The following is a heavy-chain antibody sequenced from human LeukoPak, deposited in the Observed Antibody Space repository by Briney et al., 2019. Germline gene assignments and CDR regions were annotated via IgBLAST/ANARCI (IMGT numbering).Heavy chain of an antibody. V-gene: IGHV1-2*06. J-gene: IGHJ2*01. CDR1: GYTFTGYY. D-gene: IGHD6-19*01. CDR2: INPNSGGT. CDR3: ARGGSDWYYWYFDL. Sequence: ASVKVSCKASGYTFTGYYMHWVRQAPGQGLEWMGRINPNSGGTNYAQKFQGRVTMTRDTSISTAYMELSRLRSDDTAVYYCARGGSDWYYWYFDLWGRGTLVTVSS.